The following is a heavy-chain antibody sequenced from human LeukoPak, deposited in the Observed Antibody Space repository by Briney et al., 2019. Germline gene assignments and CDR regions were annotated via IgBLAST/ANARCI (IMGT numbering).Heavy chain of an antibody. CDR2: IIPIFGTA. CDR3: ATQSGVVAATASYYYYKDV. CDR1: GGTFSSYA. Sequence: SSVKVSCKASGGTFSSYAISWVRQAPGQGLEWMGRIIPIFGTANYAQKFQGRVTITTDESTSTAYMELSSLRSEDTAVYYCATQSGVVAATASYYYYKDVWGKGTTVTVSS. D-gene: IGHD2-15*01. V-gene: IGHV1-69*05. J-gene: IGHJ6*03.